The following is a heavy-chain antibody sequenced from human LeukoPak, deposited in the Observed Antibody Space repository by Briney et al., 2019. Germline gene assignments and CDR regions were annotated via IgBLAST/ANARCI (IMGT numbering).Heavy chain of an antibody. CDR1: GYSFTSYW. CDR3: ARYLGFVVVVAATHDAFDI. J-gene: IGHJ3*02. CDR2: IYPGDSDT. Sequence: PGESLKISCKGSGYSFTSYWIGWVRQMPGKGLEWMGIIYPGDSDTRYSPSFQGQVTISADKSISTAYLQWSSLKASDTAMYYCARYLGFVVVVAATHDAFDIWGQGTMVTVSS. D-gene: IGHD2-15*01. V-gene: IGHV5-51*01.